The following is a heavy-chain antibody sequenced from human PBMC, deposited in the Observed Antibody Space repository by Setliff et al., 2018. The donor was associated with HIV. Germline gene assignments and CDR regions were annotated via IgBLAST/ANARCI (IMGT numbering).Heavy chain of an antibody. Sequence: SETLSLTCSVSGGSINSYYWSWIRQPPGKGLEWVGYIYYSGGTTYNPSLKSRVTISVDTSKNQFSLKLSSVTAADTAVCYCARGGGYYAPLVYWGQGTLITVSS. V-gene: IGHV4-59*01. J-gene: IGHJ4*02. CDR1: GGSINSYY. CDR3: ARGGGYYAPLVY. CDR2: IYYSGGT. D-gene: IGHD3-22*01.